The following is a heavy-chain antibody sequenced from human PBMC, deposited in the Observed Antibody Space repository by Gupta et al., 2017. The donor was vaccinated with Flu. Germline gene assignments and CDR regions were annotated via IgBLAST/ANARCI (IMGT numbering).Heavy chain of an antibody. CDR3: ANRQNVIVPIYLDS. V-gene: IGHV4-4*02. D-gene: IGHD3-16*02. Sequence: WNLGSQSPGKVPEWIGEVSQSGHTNYNQSLRSRVTSSVDKSKNHFSLNLTSVTAADTDIYYCANRQNVIVPIYLDSWGPGTLVRVSS. CDR2: VSQSGHT. J-gene: IGHJ5*01.